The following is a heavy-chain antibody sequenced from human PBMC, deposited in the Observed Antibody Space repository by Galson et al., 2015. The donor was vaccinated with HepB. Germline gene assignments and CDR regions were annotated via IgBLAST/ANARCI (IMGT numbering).Heavy chain of an antibody. CDR2: IIPILGTT. V-gene: IGHV1-69*13. D-gene: IGHD6-19*01. J-gene: IGHJ5*02. CDR3: ARVQRVAGMGYNWFDP. Sequence: SVKVSCKASRDTFANYIISWVRQAPGQGLEWMGGIIPILGTTLHAQKLAGRVTITADEATSTVYMELTSLRSDDTAVYYCARVQRVAGMGYNWFDPWGQGTLVTVSS. CDR1: RDTFANYI.